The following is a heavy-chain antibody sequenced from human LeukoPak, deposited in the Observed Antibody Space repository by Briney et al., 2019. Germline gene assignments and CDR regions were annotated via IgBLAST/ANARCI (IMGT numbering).Heavy chain of an antibody. CDR3: AREHYDSSGYMKASRSYFDY. V-gene: IGHV4-4*07. CDR2: IYTSGST. CDR1: GNSFGDYY. J-gene: IGHJ4*02. Sequence: PSETLSLTCTVSGNSFGDYYWSWIRQPAGKGLEWIGRIYTSGSTTYNPSLKSRVTMSVDTSKSQFSLNLMSVTAADTAVYYCAREHYDSSGYMKASRSYFDYWGQGTLVTVSS. D-gene: IGHD3-22*01.